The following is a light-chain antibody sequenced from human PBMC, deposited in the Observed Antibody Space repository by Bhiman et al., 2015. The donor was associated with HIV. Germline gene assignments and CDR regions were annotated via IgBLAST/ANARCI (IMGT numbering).Light chain of an antibody. CDR3: RSYDSSKNVI. Sequence: QSVSESPGKTVTISCTRNSGNIADNFVQWFQQRPGSSPTTVIYDDDRRPSGVPDRFSASIDTSSNSASLTISGLKTEDEADYYCRSYDSSKNVIFGGGTKLTVL. CDR1: SGNIADNF. J-gene: IGLJ2*01. CDR2: DDD. V-gene: IGLV6-57*01.